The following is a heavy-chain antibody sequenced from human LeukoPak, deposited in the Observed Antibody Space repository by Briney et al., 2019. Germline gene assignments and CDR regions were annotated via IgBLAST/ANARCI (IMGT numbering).Heavy chain of an antibody. CDR3: TRHGTYGDYDGWFDP. CDR2: IRSKANSYAT. J-gene: IGHJ5*02. CDR1: GFTFSGSA. D-gene: IGHD4-17*01. Sequence: GGSLKLSCAASGFTFSGSAMHWVRQASGKGLEWVGRIRSKANSYATAYAASVKGRFTISRDDSKNTAYLQMNSLKTEDTAVYYRTRHGTYGDYDGWFDPWGQGTLVTVSS. V-gene: IGHV3-73*01.